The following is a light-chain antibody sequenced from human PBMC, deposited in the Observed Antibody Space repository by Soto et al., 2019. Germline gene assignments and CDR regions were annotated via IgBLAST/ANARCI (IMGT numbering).Light chain of an antibody. J-gene: IGKJ2*01. V-gene: IGKV3-20*01. Sequence: EIVLTQSPGTLSLSPGERATLSCRASQSVSSSYLAWYQQKPGQAPRLLIYGASSRATGIPDRFSGSGSGTDFTLTISSLEPEDFAVYYCQQYVSSPAYTFGQGTKLEIK. CDR2: GAS. CDR3: QQYVSSPAYT. CDR1: QSVSSSY.